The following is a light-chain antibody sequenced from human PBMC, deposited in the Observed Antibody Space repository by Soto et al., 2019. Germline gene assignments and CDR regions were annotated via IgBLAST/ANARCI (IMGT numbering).Light chain of an antibody. J-gene: IGLJ2*01. CDR3: AAWDDSLNGPV. CDR1: GSNIGTNT. CDR2: ISD. Sequence: QSVLTQPPSASGTPGQRVTISCSGGGSNIGTNTVNWYQQLPGTAPKLLIYISDQRPSGVPDRFSGSKSGASASLAISGLQSEDEADYYCAAWDDSLNGPVFGGGTKLTVL. V-gene: IGLV1-44*01.